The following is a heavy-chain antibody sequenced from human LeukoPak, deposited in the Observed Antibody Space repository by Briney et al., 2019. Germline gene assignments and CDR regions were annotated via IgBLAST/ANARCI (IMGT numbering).Heavy chain of an antibody. J-gene: IGHJ4*02. Sequence: PSETLSLTCTVSGGSISSYYWSWIRQPPGKGLEWIGYIYYSGSTYYNPSLKSRVTISVDTSKNQFSLKLSSVTAADTAVYYCARHVASHVVVATFFDYWGQGTLVTVSS. CDR2: IYYSGST. D-gene: IGHD3-22*01. CDR3: ARHVASHVVVATFFDY. CDR1: GGSISSYY. V-gene: IGHV4-59*08.